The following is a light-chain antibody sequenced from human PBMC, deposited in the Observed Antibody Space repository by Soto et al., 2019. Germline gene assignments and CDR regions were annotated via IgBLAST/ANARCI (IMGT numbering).Light chain of an antibody. CDR2: DVS. CDR1: QSVYSY. V-gene: IGKV3-11*01. Sequence: EVVLTQSPATLSLSPGERATLSCRASQSVYSYLAWYQQKPGQPPRLLISDVSNRATGIPARFSGSGYGTDFTLTISSLEPEDFAVYYCQHRNDWPFTFDGGTKVEIK. CDR3: QHRNDWPFT. J-gene: IGKJ4*01.